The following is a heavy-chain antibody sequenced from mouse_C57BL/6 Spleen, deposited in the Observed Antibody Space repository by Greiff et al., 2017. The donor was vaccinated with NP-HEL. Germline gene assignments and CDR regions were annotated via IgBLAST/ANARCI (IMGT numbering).Heavy chain of an antibody. D-gene: IGHD4-1*01. CDR3: ARYAWGGDYFDY. CDR1: GFTFTDYY. V-gene: IGHV7-3*01. J-gene: IGHJ2*01. Sequence: EVKLVESGGGLVQPGGSLSLSCAASGFTFTDYYMSWVRQPPGKALEWLGFIRNKANGYTTEYSASVKGRFTISRDNSQSTLYLQMNALRAEDSATYYCARYAWGGDYFDYWGQGTTLTVSS. CDR2: IRNKANGYTT.